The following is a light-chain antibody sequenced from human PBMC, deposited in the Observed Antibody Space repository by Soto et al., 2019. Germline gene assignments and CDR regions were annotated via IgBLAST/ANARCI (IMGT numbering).Light chain of an antibody. CDR1: QSALSW. CDR2: KAS. CDR3: LDYHSTSRT. J-gene: IGKJ1*01. V-gene: IGKV1-5*03. Sequence: DNQLTQSPSTLSASVGDRVTITCLGSQSALSWLAWYQQKPGKAPKLLIYKASSLESGVPSRFSGSGSGTEFTLTISSLQPDDFATYYCLDYHSTSRTFGQGTKVDIK.